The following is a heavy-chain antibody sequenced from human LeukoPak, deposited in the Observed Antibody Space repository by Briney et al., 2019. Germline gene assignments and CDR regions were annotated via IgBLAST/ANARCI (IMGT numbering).Heavy chain of an antibody. CDR3: ATDRLLYPPTGAFDI. D-gene: IGHD2-2*02. CDR2: FDPEDGET. J-gene: IGHJ3*02. Sequence: ASVKVSCKVSGYTLTELSMHWVRQAPGKGLEWMGGFDPEDGETIYAQKFLGRVTMTEDTSTDTAYMELSSLRSEDTAVYYCATDRLLYPPTGAFDIWGQGTTVTVSS. V-gene: IGHV1-24*01. CDR1: GYTLTELS.